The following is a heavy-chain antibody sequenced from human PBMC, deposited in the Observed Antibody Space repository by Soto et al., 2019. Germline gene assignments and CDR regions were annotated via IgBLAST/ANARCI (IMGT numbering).Heavy chain of an antibody. CDR1: GFTFSSYS. V-gene: IGHV3-21*01. CDR3: AREAHSGSYLGR. J-gene: IGHJ4*02. Sequence: PGGSLRLSCAASGFTFSSYSMNWVRQAPGKGLEWVSSISSSSSYIYYADSVKGRFTISRDNAKNSLYLQMNSLRAEDTAGYYCAREAHSGSYLGRWGQGTLVTVSS. CDR2: ISSSSSYI. D-gene: IGHD1-26*01.